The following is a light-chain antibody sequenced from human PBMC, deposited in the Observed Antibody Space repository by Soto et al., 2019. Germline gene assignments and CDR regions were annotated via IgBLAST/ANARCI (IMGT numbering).Light chain of an antibody. CDR3: LQFNSYPRT. Sequence: DIQLTHSPSTLSASLLDRITMXDPAREDIRSDLGWYQQRPGRAPKRLIYATFTLQSGVPSRFSGSRSGTEFTLTISNLQPEDFATYYCLQFNSYPRTFGQGTKVDIK. J-gene: IGKJ1*01. CDR2: ATF. CDR1: EDIRSD. V-gene: IGKV1-17*02.